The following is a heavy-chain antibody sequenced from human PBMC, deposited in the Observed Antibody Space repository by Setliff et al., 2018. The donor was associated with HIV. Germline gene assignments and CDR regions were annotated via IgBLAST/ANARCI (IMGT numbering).Heavy chain of an antibody. D-gene: IGHD3-16*02. CDR3: ASSSDYVWGSYRPRRYYYYNMDV. CDR2: IYTSGST. Sequence: PSETLSLTCTVSGGSFSDYYRSWIRQPPGKGLEWIGYIYTSGSTNYNPSLKSRVTISVDTSKNQFSLKLRSVTAADTAVYYCASSSDYVWGSYRPRRYYYYNMDVWGKGTTVTVSS. CDR1: GGSFSDYY. J-gene: IGHJ6*03. V-gene: IGHV4-4*09.